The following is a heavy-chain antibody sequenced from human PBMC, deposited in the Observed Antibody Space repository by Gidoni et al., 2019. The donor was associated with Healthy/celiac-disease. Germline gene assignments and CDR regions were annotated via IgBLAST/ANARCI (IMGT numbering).Heavy chain of an antibody. V-gene: IGHV1-18*01. CDR3: ARAPATEYYYDSSGPLFDY. J-gene: IGHJ4*02. CDR2: ISAYNGNT. Sequence: GWISAYNGNTNYAQKLQGRVTMTTDTSTSTAYMELRSLRSDDTAVYYCARAPATEYYYDSSGPLFDYWGQGTLVTVSS. D-gene: IGHD3-22*01.